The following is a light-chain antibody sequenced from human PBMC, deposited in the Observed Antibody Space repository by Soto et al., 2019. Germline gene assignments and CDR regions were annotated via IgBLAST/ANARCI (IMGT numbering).Light chain of an antibody. Sequence: LTQPRSVSGAPGQSVTISRPGTSSDVGGYNYVSWYQQHPGKVPKLMIYDVTKRPSGVPDRFSGTKSGNTASLTISGLQAEDEADYYCCSYAGSYTYAFGTGTKVTVL. CDR3: CSYAGSYTYA. J-gene: IGLJ1*01. CDR1: SSDVGGYNY. CDR2: DVT. V-gene: IGLV2-11*01.